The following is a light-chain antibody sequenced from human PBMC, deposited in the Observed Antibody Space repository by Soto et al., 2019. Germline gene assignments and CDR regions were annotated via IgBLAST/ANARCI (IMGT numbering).Light chain of an antibody. CDR1: SSDVGTYNY. J-gene: IGLJ2*01. V-gene: IGLV2-14*03. Sequence: QSALTQPASVSGSPGQSITISCTGTSSDVGTYNYVSWYQHHPGKAPKLMIYDVSNRPSGVSNRFSGSKSGNTASLTTSGLQAEDEADYYCSSYTSSSTLLFGGGTKLTVL. CDR3: SSYTSSSTLL. CDR2: DVS.